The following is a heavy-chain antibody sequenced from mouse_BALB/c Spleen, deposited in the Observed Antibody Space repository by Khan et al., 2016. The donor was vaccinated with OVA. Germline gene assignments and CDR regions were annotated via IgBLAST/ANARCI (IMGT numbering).Heavy chain of an antibody. Sequence: QVQLKESGPGLAAPSQSLSITCTISGFSLTTYGVHWVRQPPGKGLEWLVVIWSDGTTTYNSALKSRLTITKDNSQSQVFLKMKSLQTDDTAIYVCARQPYYHYDIMDYWGQGTSVTVSS. J-gene: IGHJ4*01. CDR1: GFSLTTYG. V-gene: IGHV2-6-1*01. D-gene: IGHD2-4*01. CDR3: ARQPYYHYDIMDY. CDR2: IWSDGTT.